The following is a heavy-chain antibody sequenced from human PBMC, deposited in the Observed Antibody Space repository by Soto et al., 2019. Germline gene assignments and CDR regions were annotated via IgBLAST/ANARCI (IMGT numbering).Heavy chain of an antibody. Sequence: SETLSLTCTVSGGSISSGGYYWSWIRQHPGKGLEWIGYIYYSGSTYYNPSLKSRVTISVDTSKNQFSLKLSSVTAADTAVCYCARVWFGDYGMGCYFDYWGQGTLVTVSS. CDR3: ARVWFGDYGMGCYFDY. J-gene: IGHJ4*02. D-gene: IGHD4-17*01. CDR1: GGSISSGGYY. V-gene: IGHV4-31*03. CDR2: IYYSGST.